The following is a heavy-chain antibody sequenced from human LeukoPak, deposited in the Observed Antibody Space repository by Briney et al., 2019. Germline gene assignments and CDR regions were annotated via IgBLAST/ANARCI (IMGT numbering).Heavy chain of an antibody. D-gene: IGHD2-2*02. CDR3: AGESPYCSSTSCYTGWFDP. J-gene: IGHJ5*02. Sequence: ASVKVSCKASGYTFTGYYMHWVRQAPGQGLEWMGWINPNSGGTNYAQKFQGRVTMTRDTSISTAYMELSRLRSDDTAVYYCAGESPYCSSTSCYTGWFDPWGQGTLVTVSS. V-gene: IGHV1-2*02. CDR2: INPNSGGT. CDR1: GYTFTGYY.